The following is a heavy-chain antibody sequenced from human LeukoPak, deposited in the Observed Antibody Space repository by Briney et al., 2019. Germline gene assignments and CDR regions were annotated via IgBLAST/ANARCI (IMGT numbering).Heavy chain of an antibody. Sequence: PGGSLRLSRAASGLTLRNTWMSWVRQAPGKGLEWVALIKSNADGGATDYTTTVQGRFTISRDESKNTLFLEMNSLNTEDTAMYHCATGGHYYGAWGQGTLVTVSS. CDR1: GLTLRNTW. CDR2: IKSNADGGAT. CDR3: ATGGHYYGA. D-gene: IGHD3-10*01. V-gene: IGHV3-15*01. J-gene: IGHJ5*02.